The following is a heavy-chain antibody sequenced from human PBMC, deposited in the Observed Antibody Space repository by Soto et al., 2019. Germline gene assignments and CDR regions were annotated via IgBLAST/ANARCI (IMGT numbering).Heavy chain of an antibody. J-gene: IGHJ4*02. CDR3: ARAPLDSSSWYYFDY. V-gene: IGHV3-33*01. CDR2: IWYDGSNK. Sequence: GGSLRLSCAASGFTFSSYGMHWVRQAPGKGLEWVAVIWYDGSNKYYADSVKGRFTISRDNSKNTLYLQMNSLRAEDTAVYYCARAPLDSSSWYYFDYWGQGTLVTVSS. D-gene: IGHD6-13*01. CDR1: GFTFSSYG.